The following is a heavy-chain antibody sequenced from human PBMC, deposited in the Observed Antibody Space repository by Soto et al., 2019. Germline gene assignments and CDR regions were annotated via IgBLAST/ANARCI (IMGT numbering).Heavy chain of an antibody. D-gene: IGHD1-20*01. CDR2: TKSKNDGGTT. Sequence: VQLVESGGGSVKPGGSLRLSCAASGFTFSNGWMGWVRQAPGKGLKWVGRTKSKNDGGTTDYAAPVKGRFAISRDDLRNPFFLQMISLKTQEAAVCYCSIERGITLRLLFDFWGQGTLVT. V-gene: IGHV3-15*05. CDR3: SIERGITLRLLFDF. CDR1: GFTFSNGW. J-gene: IGHJ4*02.